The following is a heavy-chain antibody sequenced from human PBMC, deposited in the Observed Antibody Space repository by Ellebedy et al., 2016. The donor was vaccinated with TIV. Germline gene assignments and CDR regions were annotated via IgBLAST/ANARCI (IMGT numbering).Heavy chain of an antibody. D-gene: IGHD2-2*02. V-gene: IGHV4-59*08. J-gene: IGHJ4*02. CDR1: GGSISSYY. Sequence: SETLSLTXTVSGGSISSYYWSWIRQPPGKGLEWIGYIYYSGSTNYNPSLKSRVTISVDTSKNQFSLKLSSVTAADTAVYYCARLLYGLLDYWGQGTLVTVSS. CDR2: IYYSGST. CDR3: ARLLYGLLDY.